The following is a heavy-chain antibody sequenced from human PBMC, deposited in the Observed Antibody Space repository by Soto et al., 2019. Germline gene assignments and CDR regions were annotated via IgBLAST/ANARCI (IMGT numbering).Heavy chain of an antibody. CDR2: RYYRSKWYN. J-gene: IGHJ4*02. CDR3: ARVAYCSSTSCYTLFDY. Sequence: SQTLSPSPALSLDSLSINSAAGESIRQSPSGGLEWLGRRYYRSKWYNDYEVSVKSRITINTYTSKNQFSLQLNSVTPEDTAVYYCARVAYCSSTSCYTLFDYWGQGTLVTVSS. CDR1: LDSLSINSAA. D-gene: IGHD2-2*02. V-gene: IGHV6-1*01.